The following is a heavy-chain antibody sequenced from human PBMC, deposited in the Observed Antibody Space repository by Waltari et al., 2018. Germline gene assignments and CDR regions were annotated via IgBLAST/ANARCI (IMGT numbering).Heavy chain of an antibody. CDR3: AKVGYCSSTSCYALDY. Sequence: QVQLVQSGAEVKKPGASVKVSCKASGYTFTGYKMHWVRQAPGQGLEWMGWVNPNSGGANNAQNFQGRVSMTRDTSISTAYMELSGLRSDDTAVYYCAKVGYCSSTSCYALDYWGQGTLVTVSS. D-gene: IGHD2-2*01. CDR2: VNPNSGGA. CDR1: GYTFTGYK. V-gene: IGHV1-2*02. J-gene: IGHJ4*02.